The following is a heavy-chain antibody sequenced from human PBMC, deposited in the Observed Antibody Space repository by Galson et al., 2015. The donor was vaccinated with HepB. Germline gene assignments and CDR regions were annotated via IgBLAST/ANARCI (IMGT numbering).Heavy chain of an antibody. J-gene: IGHJ6*02. Sequence: SVKVSCKASGGTFSSYAISWVRQAPGQGLEWMGGIIPIFGTANYAQKFQGRVTITADESTSTAYMELSSLRAEDTAVYYCARSYYYDSSGYWADYYYYGMDVWGQGTTVTVT. V-gene: IGHV1-69*13. CDR2: IIPIFGTA. CDR1: GGTFSSYA. D-gene: IGHD3-22*01. CDR3: ARSYYYDSSGYWADYYYYGMDV.